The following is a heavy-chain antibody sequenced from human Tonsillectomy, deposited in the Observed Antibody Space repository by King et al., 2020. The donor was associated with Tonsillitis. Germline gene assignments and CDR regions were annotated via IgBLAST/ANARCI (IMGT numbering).Heavy chain of an antibody. Sequence: VQLQESGPGLVKPSQTLSLTCTVSGGSISRGDYYWRWIRQHAGKGLEWIGYIHYSGSTYYNPSLKSRVVISVDTSKNQFSLKLSSVTAADTAVYYCARGGITIFGVVLGMDVWGKGTTVTVSS. V-gene: IGHV4-31*03. D-gene: IGHD3-3*01. J-gene: IGHJ6*04. CDR2: IHYSGST. CDR1: GGSISRGDYY. CDR3: ARGGITIFGVVLGMDV.